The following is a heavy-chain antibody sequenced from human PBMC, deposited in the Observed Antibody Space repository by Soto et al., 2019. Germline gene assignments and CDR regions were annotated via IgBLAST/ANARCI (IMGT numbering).Heavy chain of an antibody. J-gene: IGHJ5*02. D-gene: IGHD6-6*01. CDR3: ARGGSIAPDNWFDP. V-gene: IGHV1-69*13. CDR2: IIPIFGTA. Sequence: ASVKVSCKASGGTFSSYAISWVRQAPGQGLEWMGGIIPIFGTANYAQKFQGRVAITADESTSTAYMELSSLRSEDTAVYYCARGGSIAPDNWFDPWGQGTLVTVSS. CDR1: GGTFSSYA.